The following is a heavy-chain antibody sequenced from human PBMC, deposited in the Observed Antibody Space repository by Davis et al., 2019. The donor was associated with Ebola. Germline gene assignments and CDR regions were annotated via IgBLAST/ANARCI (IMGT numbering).Heavy chain of an antibody. D-gene: IGHD1-7*01. CDR3: ARGTGTTLWYFDL. CDR2: IKQDGNEK. V-gene: IGHV3-7*01. CDR1: GFTFSTYW. J-gene: IGHJ2*01. Sequence: GESLKISCAASGFTFSTYWMTWVRQAPGKGLEWVANIKQDGNEKYYLDSVKGRFTISRDNAKQTLYLQMNSLRAEDTAVYYCARGTGTTLWYFDLWGRGTLVTVSS.